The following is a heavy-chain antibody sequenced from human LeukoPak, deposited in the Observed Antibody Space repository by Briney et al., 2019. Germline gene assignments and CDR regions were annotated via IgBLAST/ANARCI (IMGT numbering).Heavy chain of an antibody. CDR2: IYYSGST. D-gene: IGHD3-3*01. CDR1: GGSISSGGYY. V-gene: IGHV4-31*03. CDR3: ASSSITIFAGAFDI. J-gene: IGHJ3*02. Sequence: PSQTLSLTCTVSGGSISSGGYYWSWIRQHPGKGLEWIGYIYYSGSTYYNPSLKSRVTISVDTSKNQFSLKLSSVTAADTAVYYCASSSITIFAGAFDIWGQGTMVTVSS.